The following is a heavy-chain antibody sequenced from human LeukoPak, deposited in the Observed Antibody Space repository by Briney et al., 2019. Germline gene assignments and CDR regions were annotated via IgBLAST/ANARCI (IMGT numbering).Heavy chain of an antibody. CDR1: GGSISSGSYY. CDR3: ARVPVWDYYMDV. J-gene: IGHJ6*03. V-gene: IGHV4-61*02. Sequence: SETLSLTCTVSGGSISSGSYYWSWIRQPAGKGLEWIGRIYTSGSTNYNPSLKSRVTISVDTSKNQFSLKLSSVTAADTAVYYCARVPVWDYYMDVWGKGTTVTISS. CDR2: IYTSGST. D-gene: IGHD3-16*01.